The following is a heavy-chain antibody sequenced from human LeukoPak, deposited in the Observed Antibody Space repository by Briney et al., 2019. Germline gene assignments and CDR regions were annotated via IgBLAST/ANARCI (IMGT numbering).Heavy chain of an antibody. Sequence: PSETLSLTCTVSGGSISSYYWSWIRQPPGKGLEWIGYIYYSGSTNYNPSLKSRVTISVDTSKNQFSLKLSSVTAADTAVYYCARSFPGDDFWSGYYVGGGGLALDYWGQGTLVTVSS. V-gene: IGHV4-59*01. D-gene: IGHD3-3*01. CDR1: GGSISSYY. CDR3: ARSFPGDDFWSGYYVGGGGLALDY. J-gene: IGHJ4*02. CDR2: IYYSGST.